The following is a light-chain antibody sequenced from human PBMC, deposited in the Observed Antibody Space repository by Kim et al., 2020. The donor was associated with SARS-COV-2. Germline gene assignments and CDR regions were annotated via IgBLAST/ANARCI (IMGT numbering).Light chain of an antibody. CDR3: QQYGGGLA. Sequence: EIVLTQSPGTLSLSPGERATLSCRASQSVSTTYLAWYQQKPGQAPRVLIYGASSRATGIPDRFSGSGSGTDFTLTISRLEPEDFAVYYCQQYGGGLAFGGGTKV. V-gene: IGKV3-20*01. J-gene: IGKJ4*01. CDR1: QSVSTTY. CDR2: GAS.